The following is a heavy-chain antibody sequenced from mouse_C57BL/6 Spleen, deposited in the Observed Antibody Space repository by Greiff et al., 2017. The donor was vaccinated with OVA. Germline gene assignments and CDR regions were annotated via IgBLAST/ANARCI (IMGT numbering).Heavy chain of an antibody. Sequence: VKLMESGGDLVKPGGSLKLSCAASGFTFSSYGMSWVRQTPDKRLEWVATISSGGSYTYYPDSVKGRFTISRDNAKNTLYLQMSSLKSEDTAMYYCARRGTTDYYAMDYWGQGTSVTVSS. CDR2: ISSGGSYT. D-gene: IGHD1-1*01. CDR3: ARRGTTDYYAMDY. CDR1: GFTFSSYG. J-gene: IGHJ4*01. V-gene: IGHV5-6*02.